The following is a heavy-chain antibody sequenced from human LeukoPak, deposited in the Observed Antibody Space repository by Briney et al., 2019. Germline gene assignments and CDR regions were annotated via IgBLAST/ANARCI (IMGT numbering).Heavy chain of an antibody. CDR1: GFTVSSYA. Sequence: PGGSLRLSCAASGFTVSSYAMSWVRQAPGKGLEWVSAISGSGGSTYYADSVKGRFTISRDNSKNTLYLQMNSLRAEDTAVYYCAKLTLWRGVGYDYIKMPPPYFDYWGQGTLVTVSS. J-gene: IGHJ4*02. V-gene: IGHV3-23*01. CDR3: AKLTLWRGVGYDYIKMPPPYFDY. D-gene: IGHD5-12*01. CDR2: ISGSGGST.